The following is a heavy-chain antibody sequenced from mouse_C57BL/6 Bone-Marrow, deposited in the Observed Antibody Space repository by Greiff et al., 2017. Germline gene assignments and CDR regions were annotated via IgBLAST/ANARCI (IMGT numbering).Heavy chain of an antibody. CDR3: ARCGIDYDGY. CDR1: GYTFTSYW. V-gene: IGHV1-55*01. CDR2: ISTGSGST. Sequence: QVQLKQPGAELVKPGASVKMSCKASGYTFTSYWITWVKQRPGKRLEWIGDISTGSGSTNYNEKFKSKATMTVDTSYSTAYMQLSSRTSEDSAVDDYARCGIDYDGYWGQGTTLAVSS. J-gene: IGHJ2*01. D-gene: IGHD5-2*01.